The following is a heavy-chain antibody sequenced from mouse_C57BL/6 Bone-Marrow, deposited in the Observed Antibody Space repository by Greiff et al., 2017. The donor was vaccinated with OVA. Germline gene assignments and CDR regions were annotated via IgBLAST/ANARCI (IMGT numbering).Heavy chain of an antibody. CDR1: GFNFKDYY. Sequence: EVQLQQSGAELVKPGASVKLSCTASGFNFKDYYMPWVKQRTEQGLEWIGRIDPEDGDTNYAPQFQGKATITADTSFSTAYLQRSSLTSEDTAVYYCAHYYGRYFDVWGTGTTVTVSA. D-gene: IGHD1-2*01. CDR2: IDPEDGDT. V-gene: IGHV14-2*01. CDR3: AHYYGRYFDV. J-gene: IGHJ1*03.